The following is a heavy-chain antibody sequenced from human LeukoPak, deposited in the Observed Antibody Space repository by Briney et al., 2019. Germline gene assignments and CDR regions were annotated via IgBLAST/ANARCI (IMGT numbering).Heavy chain of an antibody. CDR2: IYYSGST. CDR3: ARDDIHCSSTSCSPSGFDY. V-gene: IGHV4-30-4*01. J-gene: IGHJ4*02. D-gene: IGHD2-2*01. CDR1: GGSISSGDYY. Sequence: SETLSLTCTVSGGSISSGDYYWSWIRQPPGKGLEWIGYIYYSGSTYYNPSLKSRVTISVDTSKNQFSLKLSSVTAADTAVYYCARDDIHCSSTSCSPSGFDYWGQGTLVTVSS.